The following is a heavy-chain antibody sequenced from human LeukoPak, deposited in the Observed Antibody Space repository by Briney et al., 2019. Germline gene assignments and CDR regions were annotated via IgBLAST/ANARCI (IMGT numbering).Heavy chain of an antibody. V-gene: IGHV4-34*01. CDR2: IIHSGST. D-gene: IGHD6-13*01. CDR1: GGSFSGYY. J-gene: IGHJ4*02. Sequence: SETLSLTCAVYGGSFSGYYWSWIRQPPGKGLKWIGEIIHSGSTDYNPSLKSRVTISVDTSKNQFSLKLSSVTAADTAVYYCARGRRGASSSWGDSYWGQGTLVTVSS. CDR3: ARGRRGASSSWGDSY.